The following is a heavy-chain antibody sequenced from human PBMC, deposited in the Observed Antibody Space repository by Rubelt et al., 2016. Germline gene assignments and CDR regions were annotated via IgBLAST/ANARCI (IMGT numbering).Heavy chain of an antibody. V-gene: IGHV1-3*01. D-gene: IGHD3-22*01. CDR3: ARDGPYYDSSGSSYYYYGMDV. CDR1: GYTFTSYA. CDR2: INAGTGKT. Sequence: QVQLVQSGAEVKKPGASVKVSCKASGYTFTSYAMHWVRQAPGQRLEWMGWINAGTGKTTYSQKYQGRVTITRDTSASTAYMELSSLRSEDTAVYYCARDGPYYDSSGSSYYYYGMDVWGQGTTVTVSS. J-gene: IGHJ6*02.